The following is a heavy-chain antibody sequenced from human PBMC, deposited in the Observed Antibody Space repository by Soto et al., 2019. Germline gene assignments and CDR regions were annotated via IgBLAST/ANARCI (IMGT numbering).Heavy chain of an antibody. Sequence: SQTLSLTCAISGDSVSSNSAAWILVRQSPSRGLEWLGRTYYRSKWYNDYAVSVKSRITINPDTSKNQFSLQLNSVTPEDTAVYYCARYISSSRVCDFWGQGTLVTVSS. D-gene: IGHD6-6*01. V-gene: IGHV6-1*01. CDR3: ARYISSSRVCDF. CDR2: TYYRSKWYN. J-gene: IGHJ4*02. CDR1: GDSVSSNSAA.